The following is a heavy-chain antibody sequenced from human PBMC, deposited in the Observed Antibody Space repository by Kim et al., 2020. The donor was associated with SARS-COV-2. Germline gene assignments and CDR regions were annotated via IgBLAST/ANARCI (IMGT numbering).Heavy chain of an antibody. CDR3: TKDMSAMSTISPFDY. CDR2: VSATGGAT. J-gene: IGHJ4*02. CDR1: GFTFSSYA. V-gene: IGHV3-23*01. D-gene: IGHD1-1*01. Sequence: GVSLRLSCAASGFTFSSYAMTWVRQAPGKGLEWVSAVSATGGATYYTDSVKGRFTISRDNSKDTVYLQMNSLRDEDTAVYYCTKDMSAMSTISPFDYWGQGTLVTVSS.